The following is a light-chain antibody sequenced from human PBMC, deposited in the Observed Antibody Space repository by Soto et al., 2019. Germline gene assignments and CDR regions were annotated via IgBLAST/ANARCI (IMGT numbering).Light chain of an antibody. J-gene: IGLJ3*02. CDR1: SSDVGGYNH. Sequence: QSALTQPASVSGSPGQSITISCTGTSSDVGGYNHVSWYQQYPGKAPKLMIYEVSNRPSGVSNRFSGSKSGYTASLTISELQAEDEADYYCTSFTSSSTWVFGGGTKLTVL. CDR2: EVS. CDR3: TSFTSSSTWV. V-gene: IGLV2-14*03.